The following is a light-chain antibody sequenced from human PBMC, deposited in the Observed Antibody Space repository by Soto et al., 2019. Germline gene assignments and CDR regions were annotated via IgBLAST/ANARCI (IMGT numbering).Light chain of an antibody. CDR1: QTISRSL. J-gene: IGKJ4*01. V-gene: IGKV3-20*01. CDR2: GAS. CDR3: QQYSDAPLT. Sequence: EIVLRQSPGTLSLSPGEGATLSCRASQTISRSLLAWYQQKPGQAPRLLISGASSRATGIPDRFSGSGSGTDFTLTISRLEPEDFAVYYCQQYSDAPLTFGGGTKVEIK.